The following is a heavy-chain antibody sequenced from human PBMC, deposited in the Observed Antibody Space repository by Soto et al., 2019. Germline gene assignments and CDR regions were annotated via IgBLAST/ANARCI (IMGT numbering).Heavy chain of an antibody. V-gene: IGHV4-30-4*08. Sequence: QVQLQQSGPGLVKPSQTLSLTCTVSGGSISSDYSHWTWIRQSPERGLEWIGYIHHSGSILYNPSLKSRVTISGDTSKNQFSLHLRSVTAADTAVYFCAREDDGGDTFDVWGQGTTVTVSS. D-gene: IGHD2-21*02. CDR2: IHHSGSI. J-gene: IGHJ6*02. CDR1: GGSISSDYSH. CDR3: AREDDGGDTFDV.